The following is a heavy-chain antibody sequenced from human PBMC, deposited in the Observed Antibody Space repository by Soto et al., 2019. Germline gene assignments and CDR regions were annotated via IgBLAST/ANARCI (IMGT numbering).Heavy chain of an antibody. Sequence: GGSLRLSCVASGFTFSTDSMNWVRQAPGKGLEWVAHISTSGATRYYADSVKGRFTISRDNAKTSLYLQMNSLRAEDTAVYYCAKITVRQWLLSRYFDFWGQGSPVTVSS. CDR2: ISTSGATR. D-gene: IGHD3-3*01. CDR1: GFTFSTDS. CDR3: AKITVRQWLLSRYFDF. V-gene: IGHV3-48*01. J-gene: IGHJ4*02.